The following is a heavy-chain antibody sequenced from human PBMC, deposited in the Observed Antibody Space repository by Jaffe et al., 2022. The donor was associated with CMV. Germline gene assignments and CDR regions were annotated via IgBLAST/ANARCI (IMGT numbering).Heavy chain of an antibody. CDR1: GFTFSDYY. Sequence: QVQLVESGGGLVKPGGSLRLSCAASGFTFSDYYMSWIRQAPGKGLEWVSYISSSGSTIYYADSVKGRFTISRDNAKNSLYLQMNSLRAEDTAVYYCARDRFTQGRYGSGSPPGRGKNPRYYYGMDVWGQGTTVTVSS. D-gene: IGHD3-10*01. J-gene: IGHJ6*02. CDR3: ARDRFTQGRYGSGSPPGRGKNPRYYYGMDV. V-gene: IGHV3-11*01. CDR2: ISSSGSTI.